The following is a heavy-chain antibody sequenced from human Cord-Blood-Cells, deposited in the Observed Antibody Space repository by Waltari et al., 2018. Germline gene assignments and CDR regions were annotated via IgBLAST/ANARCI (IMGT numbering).Heavy chain of an antibody. D-gene: IGHD5-18*01. CDR3: AREGSTAMVVDPNWFDP. CDR1: GGTFSSYA. J-gene: IGHJ5*02. V-gene: IGHV1-69*09. Sequence: QVQLVQSGAEVKKPGSSVKVSCKASGGTFSSYAISWVRQAPGQGLEWMGRIIPILGIANYAQKFQGRVTITADKSTSTAYMELSSLRSEDTAVYYCAREGSTAMVVDPNWFDPWGQGTLVTVSS. CDR2: IIPILGIA.